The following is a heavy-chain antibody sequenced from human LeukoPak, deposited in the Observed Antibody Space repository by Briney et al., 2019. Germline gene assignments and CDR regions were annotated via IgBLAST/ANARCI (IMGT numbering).Heavy chain of an antibody. D-gene: IGHD4-17*01. J-gene: IGHJ3*02. V-gene: IGHV3-7*01. CDR2: IKQDGSEK. Sequence: SGGSLSLSCAASGFTFRRYWMSWVRQAPGKGLEGVANIKQDGSEKYYVDSVKGRFTISRENATNSLYLQMNRLRAEDTAVYYCARFMTTVTTGYAFDIWGQGTMVTVSS. CDR1: GFTFRRYW. CDR3: ARFMTTVTTGYAFDI.